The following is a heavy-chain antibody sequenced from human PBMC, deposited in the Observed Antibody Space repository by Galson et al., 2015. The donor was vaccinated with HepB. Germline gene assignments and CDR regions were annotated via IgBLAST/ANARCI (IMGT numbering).Heavy chain of an antibody. J-gene: IGHJ4*02. D-gene: IGHD6-13*01. Sequence: SLRLSCAASRSTFSSYAMHWVRQAPGKGLEWVAIISYEGSNKYYADSVKGRFTISRDNSKNTLYLQMNSLRAEDTAVYYCARGYSSTWQYFDYWGQGTLVTVSS. CDR2: ISYEGSNK. CDR1: RSTFSSYA. CDR3: ARGYSSTWQYFDY. V-gene: IGHV3-30-3*01.